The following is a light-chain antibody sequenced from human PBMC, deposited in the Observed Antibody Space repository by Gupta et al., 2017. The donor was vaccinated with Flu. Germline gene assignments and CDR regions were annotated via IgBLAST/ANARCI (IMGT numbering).Light chain of an antibody. Sequence: GKITSTLSRGNSIGAIDWHQQQPPKGPRCVMKVNSDGSHTTGDGTPNRFSGSGSGAERYLIIASVQAEDEDDYYCQTGGAGFRVFGGGTKLTVL. V-gene: IGLV4-69*01. CDR2: VNSDGSH. CDR1: RGNSIGA. J-gene: IGLJ3*02. CDR3: QTGGAGFRV.